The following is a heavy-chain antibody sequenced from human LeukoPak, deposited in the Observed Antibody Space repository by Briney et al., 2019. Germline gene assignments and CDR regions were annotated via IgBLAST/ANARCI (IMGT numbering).Heavy chain of an antibody. D-gene: IGHD5-12*01. CDR1: GFTFSSYG. Sequence: PGGSLRLSCAASGFTFSSYGMHWVRQAPGKGLEWVAVISYDGSNKYYADSVKGRFTISRDNSKNTLYLQMNSLRAEDTAVYYCAKDLSGTDYYFDYWGQGTLVTVPS. V-gene: IGHV3-30*18. J-gene: IGHJ4*02. CDR3: AKDLSGTDYYFDY. CDR2: ISYDGSNK.